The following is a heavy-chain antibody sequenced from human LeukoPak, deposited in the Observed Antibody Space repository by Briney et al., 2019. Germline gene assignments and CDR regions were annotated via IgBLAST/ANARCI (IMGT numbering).Heavy chain of an antibody. CDR1: GGSISSGGYY. J-gene: IGHJ4*02. V-gene: IGHV4-31*03. Sequence: SETLSLTCTVSGGSISSGGYYWSWIRQHPGKGLEWIGYIYYSGSTYYNPSLKSRVTISVDTSKHQFSLKLSSVTAADTAVYYCARIRRHYFDYWGQGTLVTVSS. CDR3: ARIRRHYFDY. CDR2: IYYSGST.